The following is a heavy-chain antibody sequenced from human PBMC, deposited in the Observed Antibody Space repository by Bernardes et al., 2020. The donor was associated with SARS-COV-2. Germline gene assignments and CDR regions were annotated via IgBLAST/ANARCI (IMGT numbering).Heavy chain of an antibody. V-gene: IGHV3-30*18. CDR3: AKDITYYDILTGYNKGYYYYCGMDV. J-gene: IGHJ6*02. D-gene: IGHD3-9*01. CDR2: ISYDGSNK. CDR1: GFTFSSYG. Sequence: GPLRLSCAASGFTFSSYGMHWVRQAPGKGLEWVAVISYDGSNKYYADSVKGRFTISRDNSKNTPYLQMNSLRAEDTAVYYCAKDITYYDILTGYNKGYYYYCGMDVWGQGTTVTVSS.